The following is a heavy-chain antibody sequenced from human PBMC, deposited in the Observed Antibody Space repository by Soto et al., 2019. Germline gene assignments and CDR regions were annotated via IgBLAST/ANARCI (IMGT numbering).Heavy chain of an antibody. CDR2: ISSSSSYI. Sequence: PGGSLRLSCAASGFTFSSYSMNWVRQAPGKGLEWVSSISSSSSYIYYADSVKGRFTISRDNAKNSLYLQMNSLRAADTAVYYCARGVAVPAASPYDFWSGYYYDPVYYYYMDVWGKGTTVTVSS. J-gene: IGHJ6*03. V-gene: IGHV3-21*01. D-gene: IGHD3-3*01. CDR1: GFTFSSYS. CDR3: ARGVAVPAASPYDFWSGYYYDPVYYYYMDV.